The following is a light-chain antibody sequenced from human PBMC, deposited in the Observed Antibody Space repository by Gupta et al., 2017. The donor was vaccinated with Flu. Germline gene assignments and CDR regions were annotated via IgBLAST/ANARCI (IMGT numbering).Light chain of an antibody. CDR1: SSHIGSNG. Sequence: SSSHIGSNGGHWYQQLPGTSPKLIIDSSNLRSSGVPYRLSGSKSGASASLAISGLQSEDEADYYCAAWDDSLNNWVFAGGTKLTVL. CDR3: AAWDDSLNNWV. CDR2: SSN. J-gene: IGLJ3*02. V-gene: IGLV1-44*01.